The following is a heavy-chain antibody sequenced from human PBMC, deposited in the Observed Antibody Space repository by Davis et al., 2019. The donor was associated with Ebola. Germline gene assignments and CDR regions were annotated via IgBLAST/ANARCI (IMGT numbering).Heavy chain of an antibody. CDR3: AAELTGDAFDV. CDR1: GFTFSSYS. D-gene: IGHD3-9*01. Sequence: PGGSLRLSCAASGFTFSSYSMDWVRQAPGKGLEWVSSLSSGSDYIYYADSVKGRFTISRDNAKNSLYLQMNNLRADDTAVYYCAAELTGDAFDVWGRGTMVTVSS. CDR2: LSSGSDYI. V-gene: IGHV3-21*04. J-gene: IGHJ3*01.